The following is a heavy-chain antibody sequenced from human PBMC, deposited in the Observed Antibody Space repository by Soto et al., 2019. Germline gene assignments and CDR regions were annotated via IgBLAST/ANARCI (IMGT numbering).Heavy chain of an antibody. D-gene: IGHD6-13*01. Sequence: QVQLVQSGAEVKKPGSSVKVSCKASGGTFSSYAISWVRQAPGQGLEWMGGIIPIFGTANYAQKFQGRVKITADESTSTAYMELSSLRSEDTAVYYCATGIAAAGIVPEYFQHWGQGTLVTVSS. CDR2: IIPIFGTA. V-gene: IGHV1-69*01. CDR1: GGTFSSYA. CDR3: ATGIAAAGIVPEYFQH. J-gene: IGHJ1*01.